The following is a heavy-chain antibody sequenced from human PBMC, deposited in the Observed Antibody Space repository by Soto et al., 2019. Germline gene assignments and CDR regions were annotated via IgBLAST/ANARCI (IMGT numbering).Heavy chain of an antibody. CDR1: GGTFSSYA. CDR3: ARGRGSGNRFHP. Sequence: SVKVSCKACGGTFSSYAISWVGQAPGQGLEWMGGIIPIFGTANYAQKFQGRVTITADESTSTAYMELSSLRSEDTAVYYCARGRGSGNRFHPWCQGTLVTRSS. CDR2: IIPIFGTA. V-gene: IGHV1-69*13. D-gene: IGHD3-10*01. J-gene: IGHJ5*02.